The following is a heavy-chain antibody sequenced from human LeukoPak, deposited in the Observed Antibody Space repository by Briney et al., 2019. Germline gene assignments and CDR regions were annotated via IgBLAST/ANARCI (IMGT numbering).Heavy chain of an antibody. CDR2: ISSSSSTI. J-gene: IGHJ4*02. V-gene: IGHV3-48*01. D-gene: IGHD3-22*01. Sequence: GGSLRLSCAASGFTFSSYSMNWVRQAPGKGLEWVSYISSSSSTIYYADSVKGRFTISRDNSKNTLYLQMNSLRAEDTAVYYCARDPEYYYDSSGSNFDYWGQGTLVTVSS. CDR3: ARDPEYYYDSSGSNFDY. CDR1: GFTFSSYS.